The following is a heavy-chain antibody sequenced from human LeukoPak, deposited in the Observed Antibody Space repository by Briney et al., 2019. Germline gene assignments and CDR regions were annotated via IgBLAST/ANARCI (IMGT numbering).Heavy chain of an antibody. D-gene: IGHD3-22*01. CDR1: GFTFSSYA. CDR2: ISGSGGST. CDR3: IASSGYYPNYFDY. V-gene: IGHV3-23*01. Sequence: AGGSLRLSCAASGFTFSSYAMSWVRRAPGKGLEWVSAISGSGGSTYYADSVEGRFTISRDNSKNMLYLQMNSLRAEDTAVYYCIASSGYYPNYFDYWGQGTLVTVSS. J-gene: IGHJ4*02.